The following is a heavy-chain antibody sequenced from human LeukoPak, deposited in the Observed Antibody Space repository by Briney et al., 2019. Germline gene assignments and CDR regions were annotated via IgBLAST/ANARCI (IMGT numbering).Heavy chain of an antibody. Sequence: SQTLSLTCTVSGSISGYYWSWTRQPPGKGLEWIGYIYTSGSTNYNPSLKSRVTISVDTSKNQFSLDLSSVTAADTAVYYCARQKCTSTSCLTKNAFDIWGQGTMVTVSS. CDR2: IYTSGST. D-gene: IGHD2-2*01. CDR3: ARQKCTSTSCLTKNAFDI. J-gene: IGHJ3*02. CDR1: GSISGYY. V-gene: IGHV4-4*09.